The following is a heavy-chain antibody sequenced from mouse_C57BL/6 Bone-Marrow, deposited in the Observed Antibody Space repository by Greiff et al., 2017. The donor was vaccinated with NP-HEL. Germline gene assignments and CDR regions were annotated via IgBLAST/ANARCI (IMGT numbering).Heavy chain of an antibody. CDR3: ARDRGGGNRYYFDY. Sequence: EVNLVESEGGLVQPGSSMKLSCTASGFTFSDYYMAWVRQVPEKGLEWVANINYDGSSTYYLDSLKSRFIISRDNAKNILYLQMSSLKSEDTATYYCARDRGGGNRYYFDYWGQGTTLTVSS. CDR1: GFTFSDYY. D-gene: IGHD2-1*01. V-gene: IGHV5-16*01. CDR2: INYDGSST. J-gene: IGHJ2*01.